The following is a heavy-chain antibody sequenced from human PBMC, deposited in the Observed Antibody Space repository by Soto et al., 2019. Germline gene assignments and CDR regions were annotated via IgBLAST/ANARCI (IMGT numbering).Heavy chain of an antibody. CDR3: ARVLSITGTPVFDY. CDR1: GGSISRGGYY. CDR2: IYYSGST. V-gene: IGHV4-31*03. D-gene: IGHD1-20*01. J-gene: IGHJ4*02. Sequence: SETLSLICTVSGGSISRGGYYWSWIRQHPGKGLEWIGYIYYSGSTYYNPSLKSRVTISVDTSKNQFSLKLSSVTAADTAVYYCARVLSITGTPVFDYWGQGTLVTVSS.